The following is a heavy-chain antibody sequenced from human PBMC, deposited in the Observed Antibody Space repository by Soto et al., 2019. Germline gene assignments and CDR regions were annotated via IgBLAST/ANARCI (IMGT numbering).Heavy chain of an antibody. V-gene: IGHV4-30-4*01. CDR2: IYYSETT. CDR1: GVSVTNGDYY. CDR3: ARQRRGGYWFDP. Sequence: SETLSLTCTVSGVSVTNGDYYWSWMRQSPGKGLEWIGNIYYSETTGYNPSLNSRLSISIDTSRNQFSLQLTSVTAADTAIYYCARQRRGGYWFDPWGQGTLVTVSS. J-gene: IGHJ5*02.